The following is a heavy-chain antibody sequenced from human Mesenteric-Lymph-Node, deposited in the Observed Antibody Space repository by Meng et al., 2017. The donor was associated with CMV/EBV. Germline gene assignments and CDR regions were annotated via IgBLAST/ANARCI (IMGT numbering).Heavy chain of an antibody. V-gene: IGHV3-13*01. Sequence: GESLKISCAASGFTFSNYDMHWVRQATGKGLEWVSAIGTGGDTYYPDSVKGRFTISRDNSKNTLYLQMNSLRADDTAVYYCAKGTSRRHYGMDVWGQGTTVTVSS. J-gene: IGHJ6*02. D-gene: IGHD2-2*01. CDR1: GFTFSNYD. CDR2: IGTGGDT. CDR3: AKGTSRRHYGMDV.